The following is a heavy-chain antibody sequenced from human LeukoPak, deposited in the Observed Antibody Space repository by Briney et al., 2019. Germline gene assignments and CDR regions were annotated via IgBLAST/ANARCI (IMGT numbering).Heavy chain of an antibody. CDR2: INTNTGNP. D-gene: IGHD6-13*01. CDR1: GYTFTSYA. Sequence: ASVKVSCKASGYTFTSYAMTWVRQAPGQGLEWMGWINTNTGNPTYAQGFTGRFVFSLDTSVSTAYLQISSLKAEDTAVYYCARPWYSSSWYSVNWFDPWGQGTLVTVSS. CDR3: ARPWYSSSWYSVNWFDP. J-gene: IGHJ5*02. V-gene: IGHV7-4-1*02.